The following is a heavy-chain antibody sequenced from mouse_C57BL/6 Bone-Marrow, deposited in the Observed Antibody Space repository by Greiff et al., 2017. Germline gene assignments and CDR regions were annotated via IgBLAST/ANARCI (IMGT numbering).Heavy chain of an antibody. CDR3: ARDYYGSSDWYFDV. CDR1: GYTFTSYW. CDR2: IYPGSGST. J-gene: IGHJ1*03. Sequence: QVQLQQPGAELVKPGASVKMSCKASGYTFTSYWITWVKQRPGQGLEWIGDIYPGSGSTNYNEKFKSKATLTVDKSSSTAYMQLSSLTSEDSAVYYWARDYYGSSDWYFDVWGTGTTVTVSS. V-gene: IGHV1-55*01. D-gene: IGHD1-1*01.